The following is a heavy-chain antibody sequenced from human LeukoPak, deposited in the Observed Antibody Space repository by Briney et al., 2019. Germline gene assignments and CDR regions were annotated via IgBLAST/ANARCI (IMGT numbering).Heavy chain of an antibody. Sequence: GGSLRLSCAASGFTFSSYWVHWVRQAPGEGLVWVSRINSDGSSTSYADSVKGRFTISRDNAKNTLYLQMNSLRAEDTAVYYCARMYSSAHVNWGQGTLVTVSS. J-gene: IGHJ4*02. CDR2: INSDGSST. D-gene: IGHD6-25*01. CDR1: GFTFSSYW. V-gene: IGHV3-74*01. CDR3: ARMYSSAHVN.